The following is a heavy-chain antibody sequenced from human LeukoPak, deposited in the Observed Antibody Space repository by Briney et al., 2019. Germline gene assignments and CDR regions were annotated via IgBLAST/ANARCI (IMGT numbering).Heavy chain of an antibody. CDR1: GFTSDDYV. Sequence: GRSLRLSCEASGFTSDDYVMHWVRQAPGKGLEWVSGISWNSGSIDYADSVRGRFTISRDNAENSLYLQMNSLRPEDTALYYCAKGGIAVAGYGMDVWGQGTTVTVSS. D-gene: IGHD6-19*01. CDR3: AKGGIAVAGYGMDV. J-gene: IGHJ6*02. CDR2: ISWNSGSI. V-gene: IGHV3-9*02.